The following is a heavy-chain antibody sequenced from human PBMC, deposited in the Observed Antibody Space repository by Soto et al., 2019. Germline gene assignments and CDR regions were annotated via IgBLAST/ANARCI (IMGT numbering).Heavy chain of an antibody. CDR1: GGSISSSSYY. J-gene: IGHJ4*02. CDR2: IYYSGST. CDR3: ARFLFRSWYGSY. V-gene: IGHV4-39*01. Sequence: SETLSLTCTVSGGSISSSSYYWGWIRQPPGKGLEWIGSIYYSGSTYYNPSLKSRVSISVDTSKNQFSLKLISVTAADTAVYYCARFLFRSWYGSYWGQGTLVT. D-gene: IGHD6-13*01.